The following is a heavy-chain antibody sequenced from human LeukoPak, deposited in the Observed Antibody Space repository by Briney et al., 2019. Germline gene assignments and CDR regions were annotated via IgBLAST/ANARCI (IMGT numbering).Heavy chain of an antibody. V-gene: IGHV3-21*01. Sequence: GGPLRLSCAASGFTFSSYSMNWVRQAPGKGLEWVSSISSSSSYIYYADSVKGRFTISRDNAKNSLYLQMNSLRAEDTAVYYCATKPADQRYCSGGSCYELGMDVWGKGTTVTVSS. CDR3: ATKPADQRYCSGGSCYELGMDV. J-gene: IGHJ6*03. CDR2: ISSSSSYI. CDR1: GFTFSSYS. D-gene: IGHD2-15*01.